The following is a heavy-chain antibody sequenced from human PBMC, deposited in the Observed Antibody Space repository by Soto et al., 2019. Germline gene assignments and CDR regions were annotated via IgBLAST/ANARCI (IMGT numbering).Heavy chain of an antibody. D-gene: IGHD7-27*01. J-gene: IGHJ6*02. CDR2: IYYGGSP. V-gene: IGHV4-39*07. CDR1: GGSISSNNNY. Sequence: SETLSLTCTVSGGSISSNNNYWGWIRQPPGKGLEWIGYIYYGGSPYYNPSLKSRVTISVDTSKNQFSLKLSSVTAADTAVYYCARDRARWGSFYYYYGMDVWGQGTTVTVSS. CDR3: ARDRARWGSFYYYYGMDV.